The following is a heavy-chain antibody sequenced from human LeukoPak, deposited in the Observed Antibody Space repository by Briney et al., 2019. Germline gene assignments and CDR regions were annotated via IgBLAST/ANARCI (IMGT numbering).Heavy chain of an antibody. D-gene: IGHD5-18*01. CDR1: GFTFDDYA. CDR3: AKDHGYSYGRGFDY. Sequence: GGSLRLSCAASGFTFDDYAMHWVRQAPGKGLEWVSGISWNSGSIGYADSVKGQFTTSRDNAKNSLYLQMNSLRAEDMALYYCAKDHGYSYGRGFDYWGQGTLVTVSS. V-gene: IGHV3-9*03. CDR2: ISWNSGSI. J-gene: IGHJ4*02.